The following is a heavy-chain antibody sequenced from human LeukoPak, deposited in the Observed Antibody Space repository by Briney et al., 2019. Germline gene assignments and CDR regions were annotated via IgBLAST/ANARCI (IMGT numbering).Heavy chain of an antibody. J-gene: IGHJ4*02. Sequence: ASETLSLTCTVSGGSISSSSYYWGWIRQPPGKGLEWIGSIYYSGSTYYNPSLKSRVTISVDTSKNQFSLKLSSVTAADTAVYYCARVSSGVYFDYWGQGTLVTVSS. V-gene: IGHV4-39*07. CDR3: ARVSSGVYFDY. CDR2: IYYSGST. D-gene: IGHD2-15*01. CDR1: GGSISSSSYY.